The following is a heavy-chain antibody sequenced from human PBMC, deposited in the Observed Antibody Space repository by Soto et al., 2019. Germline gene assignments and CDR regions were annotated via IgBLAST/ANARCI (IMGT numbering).Heavy chain of an antibody. J-gene: IGHJ6*02. CDR1: GFTFISYG. Sequence: PGGSLRLSCAAAGFTFISYGMHWVRQAPGKGLEWVAVISYDGSNKYYADSVKGRFTISRDNSKNTLYLQMNSLRAEDTAVYYCAKDLNFLVLGDYYYGMDVWGQGTTVTVSS. V-gene: IGHV3-30*18. D-gene: IGHD6-6*01. CDR3: AKDLNFLVLGDYYYGMDV. CDR2: ISYDGSNK.